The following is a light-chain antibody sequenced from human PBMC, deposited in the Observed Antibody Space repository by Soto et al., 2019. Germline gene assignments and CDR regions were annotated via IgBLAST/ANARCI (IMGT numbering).Light chain of an antibody. V-gene: IGLV2-23*01. Sequence: QSVLTQPASVSGSPGQSITISCTGTSNDVGTYNLVSWYQQRPGKGPTLVIFENDQRPAGVSFRFACSKSGNTASLTISGLQAEDEADYYCCSYAGSSTYVFGTGTKLTVL. J-gene: IGLJ1*01. CDR1: SNDVGTYNL. CDR3: CSYAGSSTYV. CDR2: END.